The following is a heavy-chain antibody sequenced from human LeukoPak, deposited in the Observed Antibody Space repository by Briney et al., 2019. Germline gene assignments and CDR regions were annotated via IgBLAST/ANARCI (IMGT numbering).Heavy chain of an antibody. V-gene: IGHV4-59*08. CDR2: IYYSGST. D-gene: IGHD3-10*01. J-gene: IGHJ3*02. CDR1: GGSISSYY. Sequence: SETLSLTCTVSGGSISSYYWSWIRQPPVKGLEWIGYIYYSGSTNYNPSLKSRVTISVDTSKNQFSLKLSSVTAADTAVYYCARLWRSEEGRLPVDAFDIWGQGTMVTVSS. CDR3: ARLWRSEEGRLPVDAFDI.